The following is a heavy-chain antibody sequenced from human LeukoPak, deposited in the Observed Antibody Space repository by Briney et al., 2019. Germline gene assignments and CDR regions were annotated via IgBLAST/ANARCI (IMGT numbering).Heavy chain of an antibody. J-gene: IGHJ4*02. CDR3: TTVVGATILLDY. D-gene: IGHD1-26*01. V-gene: IGHV3-15*01. Sequence: GGSLRLSCAASGFTFSNAWMSWVRQAPGKGLEWVGCIKSKTDGGTTDYAAPVKGRFTISRDDSKNTLYLQMNSLKTEDTAVYYCTTVVGATILLDYWGQGTLVTVSS. CDR1: GFTFSNAW. CDR2: IKSKTDGGTT.